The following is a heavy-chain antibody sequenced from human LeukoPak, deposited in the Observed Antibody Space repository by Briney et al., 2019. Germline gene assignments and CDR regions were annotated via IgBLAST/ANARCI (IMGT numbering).Heavy chain of an antibody. J-gene: IGHJ6*02. D-gene: IGHD3-10*01. CDR2: INHSGST. Sequence: SETLSLTCAVYGGSFSGYYLSWIRQPPGKGLEWIGEINHSGSTNYNPSLKSRVTISVDTSKNQFSLKLSSVTAADTAVYYCARGRGSGSPKYYYYYGMDVWGQGTTVTVSS. V-gene: IGHV4-34*01. CDR1: GGSFSGYY. CDR3: ARGRGSGSPKYYYYYGMDV.